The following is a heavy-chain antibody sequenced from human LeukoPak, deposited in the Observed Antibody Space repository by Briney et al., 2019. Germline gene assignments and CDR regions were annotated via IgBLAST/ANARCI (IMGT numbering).Heavy chain of an antibody. CDR3: ARPYCSGATCYSPPDY. CDR1: GFTFSSYS. Sequence: GGSLRLSCAASGFTFSSYSMNWVRQAPGKGLEWVSSISSTSIYRYYADSLKGRFTMSRDNAKNSFNLQMSSLRAEDTAVYYCARPYCSGATCYSPPDYWGQGTLVTVSS. CDR2: ISSTSIYR. D-gene: IGHD2-15*01. J-gene: IGHJ4*02. V-gene: IGHV3-21*01.